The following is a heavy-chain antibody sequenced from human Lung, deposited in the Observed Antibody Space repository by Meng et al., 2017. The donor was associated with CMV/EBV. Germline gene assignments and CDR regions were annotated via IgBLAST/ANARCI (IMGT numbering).Heavy chain of an antibody. J-gene: IGHJ5*02. CDR3: ARHRDSSVHYFGWFDP. Sequence: SETLSLTCTVSGGPISSSDYYWGWIRQPPGKGLEWIGTIFYRGNTYYNPSLKSRVTISVDTSKNQFSLKLSSVTVADTAVYYCARHRDSSVHYFGWFDPWGQGTLVTVSS. V-gene: IGHV4-39*01. CDR1: GGPISSSDYY. D-gene: IGHD3-22*01. CDR2: IFYRGNT.